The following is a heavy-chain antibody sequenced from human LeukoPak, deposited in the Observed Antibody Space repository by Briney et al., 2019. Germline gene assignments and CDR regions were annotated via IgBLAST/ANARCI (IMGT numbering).Heavy chain of an antibody. CDR2: ISSSGITI. CDR3: ASLHYDSSGYPFDY. J-gene: IGHJ4*02. D-gene: IGHD3-22*01. V-gene: IGHV3-48*01. Sequence: PGGSLRLSCAASGFTFSSYSMNWVRQAPGKGLEWVSYISSSGITIYYADSVKGRFTISRDNSKNTLYLQMNSLRAEDTAVYYCASLHYDSSGYPFDYWGQGTLVTVSS. CDR1: GFTFSSYS.